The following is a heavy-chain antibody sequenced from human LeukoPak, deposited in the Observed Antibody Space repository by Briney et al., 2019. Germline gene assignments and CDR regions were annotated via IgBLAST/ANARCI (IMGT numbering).Heavy chain of an antibody. CDR1: GFSLSTRRVG. CDR2: IYWDDDK. D-gene: IGHD3-16*01. J-gene: IGHJ5*02. V-gene: IGHV2-5*02. CDR3: AHRQIQGIMFGGGGFDP. Sequence: ASGPTLVNPTQTLTLTCTFSGFSLSTRRVGVGWIRQPPGKALEWLALIYWDDDKRYSPSLKSRLTITKDTSKNQVVLIMTNMDPVDTGTYYCAHRQIQGIMFGGGGFDPWGQGTLVTVSS.